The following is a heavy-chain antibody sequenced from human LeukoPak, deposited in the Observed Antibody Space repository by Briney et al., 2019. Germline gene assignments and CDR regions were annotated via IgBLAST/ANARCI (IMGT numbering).Heavy chain of an antibody. CDR3: ARIKVGATLFDY. V-gene: IGHV4-34*01. D-gene: IGHD1-26*01. Sequence: PSETLSLTCAVYGGSFSGYYWSWIRQPPGKGLEWIGEINHSGSTNYNPSLKSRVTISVDTCKDQFSLKLASVTAADTAVYYCARIKVGATLFDYWGQGALVTVSS. CDR1: GGSFSGYY. CDR2: INHSGST. J-gene: IGHJ4*02.